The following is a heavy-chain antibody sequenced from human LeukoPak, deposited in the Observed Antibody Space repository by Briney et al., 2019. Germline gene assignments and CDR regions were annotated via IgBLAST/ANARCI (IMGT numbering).Heavy chain of an antibody. J-gene: IGHJ4*02. V-gene: IGHV5-10-1*01. CDR3: ARLHFDPIEV. CDR1: GYIFTCYW. CDR2: IDPSDSYT. D-gene: IGHD3-9*01. Sequence: GQSLKISCKGSGYIFTCYWISGVRQMRAKGLEWMGRIDPSDSYTNYSPSFQGHVTISADKSISTAYLQWSSLKASDTAMYYCARLHFDPIEVWGQGTLVTVSS.